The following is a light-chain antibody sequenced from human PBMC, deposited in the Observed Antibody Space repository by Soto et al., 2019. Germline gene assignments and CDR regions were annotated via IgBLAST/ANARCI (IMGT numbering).Light chain of an antibody. V-gene: IGKV3-20*01. CDR2: GAS. Sequence: EIVLTQSPGTLSLSPGERATLSCRASQSVSSSSLAWYQQKPGQAPRLLIYGASSRATGIPDRFSGSGSGTDFTLTISRLEPEDFEVYYCQQYGSSVGTFGQGTKVEIK. J-gene: IGKJ1*01. CDR1: QSVSSSS. CDR3: QQYGSSVGT.